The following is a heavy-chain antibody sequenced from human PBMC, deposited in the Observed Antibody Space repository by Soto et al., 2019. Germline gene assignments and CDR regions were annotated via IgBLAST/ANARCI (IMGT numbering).Heavy chain of an antibody. Sequence: PGGSLRLSCAASGFTFSSYAMPWVRQAPGKGLEWVAVISYDGSNKYYADSVKGRFTISRDKSKNTLYLQMNSLRGEDTAVYYCARGPSSLTRFDYWGQGT. J-gene: IGHJ4*02. CDR3: ARGPSSLTRFDY. V-gene: IGHV3-30-3*01. CDR1: GFTFSSYA. CDR2: ISYDGSNK. D-gene: IGHD2-2*01.